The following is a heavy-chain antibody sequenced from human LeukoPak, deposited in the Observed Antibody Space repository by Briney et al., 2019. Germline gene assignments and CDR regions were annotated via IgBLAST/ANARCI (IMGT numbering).Heavy chain of an antibody. CDR3: ARAAQYVDTAMVTGY. D-gene: IGHD5-18*01. V-gene: IGHV3-30-3*01. CDR2: ISYDGSNK. Sequence: GRSLRLSCAASGFTFSSYAMHWVRQAPGKGLEWVAVISYDGSNKHYADSVKGRFTISRDNSKNTLYLQMNSLRAEDTAVYYCARAAQYVDTAMVTGYWGQGTLVTVSS. CDR1: GFTFSSYA. J-gene: IGHJ4*02.